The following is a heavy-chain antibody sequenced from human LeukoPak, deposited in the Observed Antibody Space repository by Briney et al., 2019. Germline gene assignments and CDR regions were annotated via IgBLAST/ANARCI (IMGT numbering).Heavy chain of an antibody. CDR3: AIFFFKLMSAYDISLSSDY. D-gene: IGHD3-9*01. CDR1: GGPFSSYA. V-gene: IGHV1-18*01. J-gene: IGHJ4*02. CDR2: ISAYNGNT. Sequence: ASVKVSCKASGGPFSSYAISWVRQAPGQWLELMGLISAYNGNTNYAQKLQGRVTMTTDTSTSTAYLELRSLRSDDTAVYYCAIFFFKLMSAYDISLSSDYWGQGTLVTVSS.